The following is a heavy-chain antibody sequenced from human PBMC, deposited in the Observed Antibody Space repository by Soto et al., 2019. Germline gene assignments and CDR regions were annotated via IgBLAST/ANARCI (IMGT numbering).Heavy chain of an antibody. CDR3: ARRAVWGSYRYANYYYYYGMDV. CDR2: INHSGST. J-gene: IGHJ6*02. V-gene: IGHV4-34*01. Sequence: SATLSLTCAVYGGSFSGYYWSWIRQPPGKGLEWIGEINHSGSTNYNPSLKSRVTISVDTSKNHFSLKLSSVTAADTAVYYCARRAVWGSYRYANYYYYYGMDVWGQGTTVTVSS. CDR1: GGSFSGYY. D-gene: IGHD3-16*02.